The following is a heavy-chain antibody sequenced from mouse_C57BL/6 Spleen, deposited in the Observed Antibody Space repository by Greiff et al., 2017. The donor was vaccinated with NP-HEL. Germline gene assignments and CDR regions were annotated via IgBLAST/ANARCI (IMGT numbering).Heavy chain of an antibody. CDR1: GFTFTDYY. V-gene: IGHV7-3*01. J-gene: IGHJ4*01. Sequence: EVQGVESGGGLVQPGGSLSLSCAASGFTFTDYYMSWVRQPPGKALEWLGFIRNKANGYTTEYSASVKGRFTISRDNSQSILYLQMNALRAEDSATYYCARFYCGSSYVNYAMDYWGQGTSVTVSS. CDR2: IRNKANGYTT. D-gene: IGHD1-1*01. CDR3: ARFYCGSSYVNYAMDY.